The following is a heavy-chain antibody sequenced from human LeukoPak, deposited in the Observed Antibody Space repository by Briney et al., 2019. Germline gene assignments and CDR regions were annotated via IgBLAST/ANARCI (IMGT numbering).Heavy chain of an antibody. CDR1: GYTFTSYG. V-gene: IGHV1-2*02. J-gene: IGHJ5*02. Sequence: ASVKVSFKASGYTFTSYGITWVRQAPGQGLEWMGWINPHNGGTNYAQKFQGRVTMTRDTSINTVYMDLTRLTSDDTAIYYCAGHSSSSDGWFDPWGQGTLVTVSS. CDR2: INPHNGGT. D-gene: IGHD6-6*01. CDR3: AGHSSSSDGWFDP.